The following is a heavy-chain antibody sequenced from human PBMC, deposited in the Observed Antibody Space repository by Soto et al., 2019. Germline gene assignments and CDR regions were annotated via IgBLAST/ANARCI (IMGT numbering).Heavy chain of an antibody. V-gene: IGHV3-48*02. Sequence: GGSLRLSCVSSGFNFSSYSMNWVRQAPGQGLEWVSYISSSSNVIYYADSVKGRFTISRDNAKNSLYLQMNSLRDEDTAVYYCTTSVGASGYEFYWGQGTLVTVSS. CDR2: ISSSSNVI. D-gene: IGHD5-12*01. CDR3: TTSVGASGYEFY. J-gene: IGHJ4*02. CDR1: GFNFSSYS.